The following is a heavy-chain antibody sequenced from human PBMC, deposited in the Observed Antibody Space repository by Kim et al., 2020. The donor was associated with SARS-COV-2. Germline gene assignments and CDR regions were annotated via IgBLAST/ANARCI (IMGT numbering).Heavy chain of an antibody. V-gene: IGHV1-46*01. D-gene: IGHD2-15*01. CDR3: ARDWSACSGGSCYYFDY. Sequence: LEWMGIIDPSGGSTRYAQKFQGRVTMNRDTSTSTVYMELSSLRSEDTAVYYCARDWSACSGGSCYYFDYWGQGTLVTVSS. CDR2: IDPSGGST. J-gene: IGHJ4*02.